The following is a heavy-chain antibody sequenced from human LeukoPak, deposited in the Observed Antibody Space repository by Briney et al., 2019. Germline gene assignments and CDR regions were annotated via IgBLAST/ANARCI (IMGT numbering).Heavy chain of an antibody. CDR3: VKDASRRGDQNWYFDL. CDR1: GFTIDDYA. V-gene: IGHV3-9*01. Sequence: GGSLRLSCVASGFTIDDYAMHWVRQGPGKGLEWVSGISWNSGSVGYADSVKGRFTISRDNAKNSLYLQMNSLRPEDTDLYYCVKDASRRGDQNWYFDLWGRGTLVTVS. J-gene: IGHJ2*01. D-gene: IGHD7-27*01. CDR2: ISWNSGSV.